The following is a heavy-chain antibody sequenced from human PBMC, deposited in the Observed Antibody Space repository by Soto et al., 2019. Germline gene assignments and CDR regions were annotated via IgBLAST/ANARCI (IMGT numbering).Heavy chain of an antibody. CDR3: AKNRGVRRLDL. D-gene: IGHD3-10*01. V-gene: IGHV3-30*18. CDR2: ISYHGTVK. Sequence: VELVESGGEVVQPGRSLRLSCAASGFTFSTYGMHWVRQAPDKGLEWVAVISYHGTVKYYGDCVQGRFIITRHNSRNVVDVQVNGLGAGGGASCYCAKNRGVRRLDLWGQGTLVTGSS. J-gene: IGHJ5*02. CDR1: GFTFSTYG.